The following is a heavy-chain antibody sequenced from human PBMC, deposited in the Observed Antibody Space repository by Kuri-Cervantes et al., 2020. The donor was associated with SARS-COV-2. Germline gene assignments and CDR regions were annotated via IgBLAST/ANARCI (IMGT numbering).Heavy chain of an antibody. D-gene: IGHD3-10*01. J-gene: IGHJ4*02. CDR2: ISGSGGST. Sequence: GESLKISCAASGFTFSSYAMSWVRQAPGKGLEWVSAISGSGGSTYYADSVKGRFTISRDNSKNMLYLQMNSLRAEDTAVYYCAKHAMVRGVIITKAGGTDYWGQGTLVTVSS. CDR1: GFTFSSYA. V-gene: IGHV3-23*01. CDR3: AKHAMVRGVIITKAGGTDY.